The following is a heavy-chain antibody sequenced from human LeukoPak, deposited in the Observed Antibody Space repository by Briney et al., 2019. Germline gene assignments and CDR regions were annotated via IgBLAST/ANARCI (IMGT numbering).Heavy chain of an antibody. V-gene: IGHV3-11*06. D-gene: IGHD6-13*01. CDR3: ARDSDSSSWYDRDYYYYYGMDV. CDR1: GFTFSDYY. Sequence: PGGSLRLSCAASGFTFSDYYMSWIRQAPGKGLEWVSYISSSSSYTNYADSVKGRFTISRDNAKNSLYLQMNSLRAEDTAVYCCARDSDSSSWYDRDYYYYYGMDVWGKGTTVTVSS. CDR2: ISSSSSYT. J-gene: IGHJ6*04.